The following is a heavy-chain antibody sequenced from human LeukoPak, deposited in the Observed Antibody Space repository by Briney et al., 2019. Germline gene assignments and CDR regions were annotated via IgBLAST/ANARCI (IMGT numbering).Heavy chain of an antibody. CDR3: ARIRTPYGSGSYYNFD. V-gene: IGHV2-70*11. CDR2: IDWDDDK. J-gene: IGHJ4*02. D-gene: IGHD3-10*01. Sequence: SGPALVKPTQTLTLTCTFSGFSLSTSGMCVSWIRQPPGKALEWLARIDWDDDKYYSTSLKTRLTISKDNSKNQVVLTMTNMDPVDTATYYCARIRTPYGSGSYYNFDWGQGTLVTVPS. CDR1: GFSLSTSGMC.